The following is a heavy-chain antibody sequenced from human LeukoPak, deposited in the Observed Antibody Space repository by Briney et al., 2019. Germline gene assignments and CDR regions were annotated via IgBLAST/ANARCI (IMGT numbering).Heavy chain of an antibody. Sequence: ASVKVSCKVSGYTLTELSMHWVRQAPGKGLEWMGGFDPEDGETIYAQKFQGRVTMTEDTSTDTAYMELSGLRSDDTAVYYCARANMVRGVGLFFDRNWFDPWGQGTLVTVSS. CDR3: ARANMVRGVGLFFDRNWFDP. CDR2: FDPEDGET. CDR1: GYTLTELS. D-gene: IGHD3-10*01. J-gene: IGHJ5*02. V-gene: IGHV1-24*01.